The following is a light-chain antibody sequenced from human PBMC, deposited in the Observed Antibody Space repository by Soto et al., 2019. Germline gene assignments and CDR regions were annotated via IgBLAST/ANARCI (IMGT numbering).Light chain of an antibody. CDR2: EGS. J-gene: IGLJ1*01. CDR3: CSYASSSTYG. V-gene: IGLV2-23*01. Sequence: QSVLTQPASVSGSPGQSITISCTGTSSDVGNYNLVSWYQHDPGKAPKLLIYEGSKRPSGVSDRFSGSKSGNTASLTISGLQAEDEADYYCCSYASSSTYGFGTGTKVTVL. CDR1: SSDVGNYNL.